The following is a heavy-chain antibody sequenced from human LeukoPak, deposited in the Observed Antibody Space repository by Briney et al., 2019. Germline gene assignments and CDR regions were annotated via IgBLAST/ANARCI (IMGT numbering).Heavy chain of an antibody. CDR3: AEQVSDYDSSTYYYY. CDR1: GFTFSSYT. Sequence: GGSLRLSCAASGFTFSSYTMTWVRQAPGKGLEWVSDISGSGGTTYYADSVKGRFIISRDNSKNTLYLQMNSLRAEDTAVYYCAEQVSDYDSSTYYYYWGQGALVTVSS. V-gene: IGHV3-23*01. D-gene: IGHD3-22*01. J-gene: IGHJ4*02. CDR2: ISGSGGTT.